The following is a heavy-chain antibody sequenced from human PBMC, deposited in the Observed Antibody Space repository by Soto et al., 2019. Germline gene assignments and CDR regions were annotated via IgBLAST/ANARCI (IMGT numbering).Heavy chain of an antibody. D-gene: IGHD3-9*01. CDR2: ISSSSSYI. CDR3: ARDRGILTGYSYY. CDR1: GFTFSSYS. V-gene: IGHV3-21*01. Sequence: NPGGSLRLSCAASGFTFSSYSMNWVRQAPGKGLEWVSSISSSSSYIYYADSVKGRFTISRDNAKNSLYLQMNSLRAEDTAVYYCARDRGILTGYSYYWGQGTLVTVSS. J-gene: IGHJ4*02.